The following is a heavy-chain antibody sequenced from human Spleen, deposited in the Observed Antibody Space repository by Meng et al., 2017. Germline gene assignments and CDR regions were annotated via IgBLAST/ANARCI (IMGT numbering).Heavy chain of an antibody. D-gene: IGHD1-26*01. CDR2: IYYSGST. V-gene: IGHV4-31*01. Sequence: HESRPGLVKHAQTLSLTCTDSGGSSSSGGYYWSWIRQHRGKGRGWIGYIYYSGSTYYNPSLKSLVTISVDTSKNQFSLKLSSVTAADTAVYYCARFGGSYADWYFDLWGRGTLVTVSS. CDR1: GGSSSSGGYY. CDR3: ARFGGSYADWYFDL. J-gene: IGHJ2*01.